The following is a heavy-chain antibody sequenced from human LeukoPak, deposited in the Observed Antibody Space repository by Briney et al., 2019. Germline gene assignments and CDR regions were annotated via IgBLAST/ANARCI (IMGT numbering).Heavy chain of an antibody. CDR2: IYHSGST. V-gene: IGHV4-30-2*01. J-gene: IGHJ4*02. CDR3: ARVGDYALKD. D-gene: IGHD3-16*01. Sequence: PSETLSLTCTVSGGSISSGGYYWRWIRQPPGKGLEWIGYIYHSGSTYYNPSLKSRVTISVDRSKNQFSLKLSSVTAADTAVYYCARVGDYALKDWGQGTLVTVSS. CDR1: GGSISSGGYY.